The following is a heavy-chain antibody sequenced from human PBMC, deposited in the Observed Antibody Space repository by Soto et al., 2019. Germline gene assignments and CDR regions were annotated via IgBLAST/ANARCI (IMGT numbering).Heavy chain of an antibody. V-gene: IGHV3-33*01. J-gene: IGHJ4*02. CDR3: ARGIAAAGGPTDY. CDR1: GFTFSSYG. D-gene: IGHD6-13*01. CDR2: IWYDGSNK. Sequence: GGSLRLSCAASGFTFSSYGMHWVRQAPGKGLEWVAVIWYDGSNKYYADSVKGRFTISRDNSKNTLYLQMNSLRAEDTAVYYCARGIAAAGGPTDYWGQGNLVTVS.